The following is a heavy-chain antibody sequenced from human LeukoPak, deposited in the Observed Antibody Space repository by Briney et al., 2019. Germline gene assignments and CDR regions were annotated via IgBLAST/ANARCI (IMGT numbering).Heavy chain of an antibody. J-gene: IGHJ4*02. CDR3: ARDAKITMIVAYYFDY. D-gene: IGHD3-22*01. Sequence: GASVKVSCKASGYTFTGYYMHWVRQAPGQGLEWMGWINPNSGGTNYAQKFQGWVTMTRDTSISTAYMELSRLRSDDTAVYYCARDAKITMIVAYYFDYWGQGTLVTVSS. V-gene: IGHV1-2*04. CDR1: GYTFTGYY. CDR2: INPNSGGT.